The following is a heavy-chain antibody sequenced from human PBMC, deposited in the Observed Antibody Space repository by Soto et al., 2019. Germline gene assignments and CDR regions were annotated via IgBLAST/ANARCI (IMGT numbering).Heavy chain of an antibody. CDR1: GFTFGYSY. CDR3: VRGGGGGLFDP. D-gene: IGHD2-15*01. Sequence: KSGGSLRLSCAGSGFTFGYSYMSWIRQAPGKGLEWLSYISPGSRYPAYADSVKGRFTISRDNAKRSLYLQMMSLTAEDTAIYYCVRGGGGGLFDPWGQGTMVTVSS. V-gene: IGHV3-11*06. J-gene: IGHJ5*02. CDR2: ISPGSRYP.